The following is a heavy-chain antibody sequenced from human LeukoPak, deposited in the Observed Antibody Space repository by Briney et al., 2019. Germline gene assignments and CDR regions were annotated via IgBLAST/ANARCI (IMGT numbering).Heavy chain of an antibody. CDR2: MFHSGSP. V-gene: IGHV4-59*01. Sequence: SETLSRTCTVSRVSSSSYYWNWIRQSPRMGLEWIGYMFHSGSPNYNPSLKSRVAISIDTSKNQFSLKLSSVTAADTAVYYCARGSRYCSTTSCSSFDYWGQGTLVTVSS. D-gene: IGHD2-2*01. J-gene: IGHJ4*02. CDR3: ARGSRYCSTTSCSSFDY. CDR1: RVSSSSYY.